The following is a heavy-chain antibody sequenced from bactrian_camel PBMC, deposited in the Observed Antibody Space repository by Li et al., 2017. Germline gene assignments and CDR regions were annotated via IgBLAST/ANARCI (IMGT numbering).Heavy chain of an antibody. CDR2: ISSAGSNT. CDR3: ANLLEG. Sequence: HVQLVESGGGLVQPGGSLGLSCAASGFTYSDHAMHWVRQAPGKGLEWVSRISSAGSNTYYADSVKGRFTISRDNAKNTVYLQMNSLKSEDTALYYCANLLEGWGQGTQVTVS. V-gene: IGHV3S6*01. CDR1: GFTYSDHA. J-gene: IGHJ4*01.